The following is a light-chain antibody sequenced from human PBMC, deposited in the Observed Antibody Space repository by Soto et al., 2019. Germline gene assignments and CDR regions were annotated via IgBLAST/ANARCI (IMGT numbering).Light chain of an antibody. CDR3: QQYNNWPPYT. Sequence: EIVLTQSPATVSLSPGERATLSCRASQTVSSYLAWFQQKPGQAPRLLIYDASNRATGIPARFSGSGSGTDFTLTISSLQSEDFAVYYCQQYNNWPPYTFGQGTKLEIK. V-gene: IGKV3-11*01. CDR2: DAS. J-gene: IGKJ2*01. CDR1: QTVSSY.